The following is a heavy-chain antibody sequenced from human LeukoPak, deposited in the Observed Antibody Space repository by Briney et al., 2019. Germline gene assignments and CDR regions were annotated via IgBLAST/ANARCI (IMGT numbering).Heavy chain of an antibody. Sequence: ASVTVSGKASGYTFTSYYMHWVRQAPGQGLEWMGIINPSGGSTSYTQKLQGTLAMTRDTSTSTVYMELSSLRSEDTAVYYCARDSGMKQQLDYFDYWGQATMATVSS. CDR3: ARDSGMKQQLDYFDY. V-gene: IGHV1-46*01. J-gene: IGHJ4*02. D-gene: IGHD6-13*01. CDR1: GYTFTSYY. CDR2: INPSGGST.